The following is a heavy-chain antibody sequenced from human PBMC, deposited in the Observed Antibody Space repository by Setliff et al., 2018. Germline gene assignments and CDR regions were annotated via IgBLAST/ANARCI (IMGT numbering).Heavy chain of an antibody. J-gene: IGHJ4*02. CDR2: IHDSGNPT. Sequence: GGSLRLSCAASGFTFSNYYMTWIRQAPGKGLEWISYIHDSGNPTYYADSVKGRFTVSRDNAKNTLYLQMNSLRAEDTAVYYCAKWCSGGSCYDYWGQGTLVTVSS. CDR1: GFTFSNYY. D-gene: IGHD2-15*01. V-gene: IGHV3-11*01. CDR3: AKWCSGGSCYDY.